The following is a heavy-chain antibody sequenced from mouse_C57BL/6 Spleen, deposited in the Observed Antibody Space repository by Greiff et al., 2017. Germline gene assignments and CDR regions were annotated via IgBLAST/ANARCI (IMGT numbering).Heavy chain of an antibody. J-gene: IGHJ2*01. CDR3: ARWDYGSSYLY. V-gene: IGHV1-9*01. CDR2: ILPGSGST. CDR1: GYTFTGYW. Sequence: VQLQQSGAELMKPGASVKLSCKATGYTFTGYWIEWVKQRPGHGLEWIGEILPGSGSTNYNGKFKGKATFTADPSSNSAYMQLSSLTTEDSAIYYCARWDYGSSYLYWGQGTTLTVSS. D-gene: IGHD1-1*01.